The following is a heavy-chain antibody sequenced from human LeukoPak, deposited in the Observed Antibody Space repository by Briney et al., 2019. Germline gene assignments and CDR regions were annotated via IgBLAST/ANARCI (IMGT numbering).Heavy chain of an antibody. Sequence: GGSLRLPCVVSGFTFKDYDVHWVRQTTGKGLEWVSAIGSGGYTYYADSVRGRFTISREDAETSLSLQMNNLRAEDTAVYYCVRQPDSGRYGFDHWGQGTLVTVSS. CDR1: GFTFKDYD. CDR3: VRQPDSGRYGFDH. CDR2: IGSGGYT. D-gene: IGHD1-26*01. J-gene: IGHJ4*02. V-gene: IGHV3-13*01.